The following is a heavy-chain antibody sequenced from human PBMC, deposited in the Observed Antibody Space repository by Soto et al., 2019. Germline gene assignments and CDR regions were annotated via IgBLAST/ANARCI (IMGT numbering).Heavy chain of an antibody. V-gene: IGHV3-53*02. CDR3: ARVNGYSSSWYGRAFDY. CDR1: GFTVSSNY. J-gene: IGHJ4*02. D-gene: IGHD6-13*01. CDR2: IYSGGST. Sequence: VQLVETGGGLIQPGGSLRLSCAASGFTVSSNYMSWVRQAPGKGLEWVSVIYSGGSTYYADSVKGRFTISRDNSKNTLYLQMNSLRAEDTAVYYCARVNGYSSSWYGRAFDYWGQGTLVTVSS.